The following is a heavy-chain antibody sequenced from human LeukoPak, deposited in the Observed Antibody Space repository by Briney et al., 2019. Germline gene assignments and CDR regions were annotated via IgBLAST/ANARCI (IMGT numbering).Heavy chain of an antibody. CDR3: ARWGSFREYYFDY. D-gene: IGHD6-13*01. Sequence: PSETLSLTCTVSGYSISSGYYCGWIRQPPGKGLEWIGSIYHSGSTYYNPSLKSRVTISVDTSKNQFSLKLSSVTAADTAVYYCARWGSFREYYFDYWGQGTLVTVSS. CDR2: IYHSGST. CDR1: GYSISSGYY. J-gene: IGHJ4*02. V-gene: IGHV4-38-2*02.